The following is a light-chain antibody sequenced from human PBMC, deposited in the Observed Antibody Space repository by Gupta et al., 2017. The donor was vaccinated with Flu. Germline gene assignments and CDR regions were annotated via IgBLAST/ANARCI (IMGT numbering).Light chain of an antibody. CDR1: QSVGRQ. Sequence: GDSATLSCRASQSVGRQLAWYQQKPARAPRLLIFDTSTRASDTPARFSGSVSGTDFTLTISNLETEDFAVYFCQQRSLWPLTFGGGPKVEIK. J-gene: IGKJ4*01. V-gene: IGKV3-11*01. CDR3: QQRSLWPLT. CDR2: DTS.